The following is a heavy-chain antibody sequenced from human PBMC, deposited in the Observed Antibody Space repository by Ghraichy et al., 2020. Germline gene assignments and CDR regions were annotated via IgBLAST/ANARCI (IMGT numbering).Heavy chain of an antibody. CDR1: GGSFSGYY. D-gene: IGHD1-26*01. V-gene: IGHV4-34*01. Sequence: TLSLTCAVYGGSFSGYYWSWIRQPPGKGLEWIGEINHSGSTNYNPSLKSRVTISVDTSKNQFSLKLSSVTAADTAVYYCARPLRATTGAYGMDVWGQGTTVTVSS. CDR2: INHSGST. J-gene: IGHJ6*02. CDR3: ARPLRATTGAYGMDV.